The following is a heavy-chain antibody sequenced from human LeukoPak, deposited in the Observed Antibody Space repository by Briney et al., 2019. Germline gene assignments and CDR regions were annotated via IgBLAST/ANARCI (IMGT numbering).Heavy chain of an antibody. V-gene: IGHV3-30*03. CDR3: ARDSERITMVRGAFDI. D-gene: IGHD3-10*01. CDR2: ISYDGSNK. Sequence: PGGSLRLSCAASGFTFSSYGMHWVRQAPGKGLEWVAVISYDGSNKYYADSVKGRFTISRDNSKNTLYLQMNSLRAEDTAVYYCARDSERITMVRGAFDIWGQGTMVTVSS. J-gene: IGHJ3*02. CDR1: GFTFSSYG.